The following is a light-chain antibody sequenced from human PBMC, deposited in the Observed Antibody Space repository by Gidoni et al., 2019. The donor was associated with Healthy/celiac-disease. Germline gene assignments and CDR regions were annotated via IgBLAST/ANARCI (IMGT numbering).Light chain of an antibody. J-gene: IGLJ3*02. CDR1: SSDVGNYNY. CDR3: SSYTTSSTLGV. CDR2: DVS. Sequence: QSALTQPASVSGSPGQSITISCTGTSSDVGNYNYVSWYQQHPGTASKLMIYDVSNRPSGVSNRFSGSKSGNTASLTISGLQAEDEADYYCSSYTTSSTLGVFGGGTKLTVL. V-gene: IGLV2-14*03.